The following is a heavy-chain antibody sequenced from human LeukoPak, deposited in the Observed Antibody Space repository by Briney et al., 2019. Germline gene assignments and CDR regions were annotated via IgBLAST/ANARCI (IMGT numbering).Heavy chain of an antibody. CDR2: ISYDGSNK. D-gene: IGHD5-18*01. V-gene: IGHV3-30-3*01. J-gene: IGHJ4*02. CDR1: GFTFSSYA. CDR3: AREPTAVIL. Sequence: GGSLRLSCAASGFTFSSYAMHWVRQAPGKGLEWVAVISYDGSNKYYADSVKGRFTISRDNSKNTLYLQMNSLRAEDTAVYYCAREPTAVILWGQGTLVTVSS.